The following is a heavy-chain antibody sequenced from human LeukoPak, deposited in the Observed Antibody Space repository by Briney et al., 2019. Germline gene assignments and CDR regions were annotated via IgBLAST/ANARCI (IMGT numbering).Heavy chain of an antibody. D-gene: IGHD3-22*01. J-gene: IGHJ4*02. CDR1: GGAISSSSYY. CDR2: IYYSGST. CDR3: ARHRAYYYDSSGFDY. Sequence: SETLSLTCTVSGGAISSSSYYWGWIRQPPGKGLEWIGSIYYSGSTYYNPSLKSRVTISVDTSRNQFSLELSSVTAADTALYYCARHRAYYYDSSGFDYWGQGTLVTVSS. V-gene: IGHV4-39*01.